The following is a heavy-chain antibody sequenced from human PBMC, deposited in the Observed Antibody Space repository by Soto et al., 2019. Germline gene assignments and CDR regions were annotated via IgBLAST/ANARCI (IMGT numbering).Heavy chain of an antibody. V-gene: IGHV3-23*01. CDR1: GLTFRSYV. J-gene: IGHJ3*01. Sequence: HPGGSLRLSCVASGLTFRSYVMNWVRQAPGKGLEWVSGISGSGDTTHYAGSVKGRFTISRDNSKNTVFLQMKSLRAEDTAVYYCAKTRLYDSPDYHRDALDVWGQGTRVTVSS. CDR3: AKTRLYDSPDYHRDALDV. D-gene: IGHD3-22*01. CDR2: ISGSGDTT.